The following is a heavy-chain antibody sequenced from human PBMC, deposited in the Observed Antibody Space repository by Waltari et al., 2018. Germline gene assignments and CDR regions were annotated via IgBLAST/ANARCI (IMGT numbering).Heavy chain of an antibody. J-gene: IGHJ4*02. D-gene: IGHD1-1*01. Sequence: EVQLVESGGGLVKPGGSLRLSCTASGFTFAASGMNWVRQAPGKGLEWVSSISKDSIYIFYADSVKGRFTISRDNAKNSLYLQMDSLRAEDTAVYYCARGGAFSGNCLDYWGQGAPVTVSS. CDR3: ARGGAFSGNCLDY. V-gene: IGHV3-21*06. CDR2: ISKDSIYI. CDR1: GFTFAASG.